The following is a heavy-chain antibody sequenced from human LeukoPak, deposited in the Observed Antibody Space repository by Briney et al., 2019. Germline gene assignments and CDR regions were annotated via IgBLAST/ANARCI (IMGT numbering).Heavy chain of an antibody. CDR3: ARVDQQLADY. D-gene: IGHD6-6*01. J-gene: IGHJ4*02. Sequence: GESLKIPCKGSGYSFTSYWITRVRQMPGKGLEWMGKIDPSDSYTNYSPSFQGHVTISADKSISSAYLQWGSLKASDTAIYYCARVDQQLADYWGQGTLVTVSS. V-gene: IGHV5-10-1*01. CDR2: IDPSDSYT. CDR1: GYSFTSYW.